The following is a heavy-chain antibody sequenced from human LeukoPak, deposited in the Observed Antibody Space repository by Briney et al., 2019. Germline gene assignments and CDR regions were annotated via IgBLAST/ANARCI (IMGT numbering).Heavy chain of an antibody. CDR3: ARDICGYNYGCFDS. J-gene: IGHJ4*02. Sequence: SETLSLTFSVSSGSITNNKYYWAWIRQPPEKGLEWIGSIFYSGSAYYNSSLQSRLSMSVDTSKNQFSLKLSSVTAADTAVYYCARDICGYNYGCFDSWGQGTLVTVSS. D-gene: IGHD5-18*01. V-gene: IGHV4-39*02. CDR1: SGSITNNKYY. CDR2: IFYSGSA.